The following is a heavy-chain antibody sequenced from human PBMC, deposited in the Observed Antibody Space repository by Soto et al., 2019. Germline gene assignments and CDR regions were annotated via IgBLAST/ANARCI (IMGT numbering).Heavy chain of an antibody. CDR3: ARDPQTGALDY. V-gene: IGHV1-3*01. CDR2: INAGNGNT. J-gene: IGHJ4*02. CDR1: GYTFTSYA. D-gene: IGHD2-8*02. Sequence: GASVKVSCKASGYTFTSYAMHWVRQAPGQRLEWMGWINAGNGNTKYSQKFQGRVTITRDTSASTAYMELSSLRSEDTAVYYCARDPQTGALDYWGQGTLVTVSS.